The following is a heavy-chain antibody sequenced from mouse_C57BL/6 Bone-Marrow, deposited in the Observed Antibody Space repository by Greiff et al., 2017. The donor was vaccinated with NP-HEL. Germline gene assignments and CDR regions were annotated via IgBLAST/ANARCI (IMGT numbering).Heavy chain of an antibody. CDR1: GYTFTSYG. CDR3: TRGGITTVVATYWYFDV. D-gene: IGHD1-1*01. J-gene: IGHJ1*03. CDR2: IYPRSGNT. V-gene: IGHV1-81*01. Sequence: QVQLQQSGAELARPGASVKLSCKASGYTFTSYGISWVKQRTGQGLEWIGEIYPRSGNTYYNEKFKGKATLTADKSSSTAYMELRSLTSEDSAVYFCTRGGITTVVATYWYFDVWGTGTTVTVSS.